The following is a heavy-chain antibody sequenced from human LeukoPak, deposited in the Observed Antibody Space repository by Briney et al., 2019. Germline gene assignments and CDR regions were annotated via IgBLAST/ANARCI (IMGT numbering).Heavy chain of an antibody. CDR3: ASKQYYDFWSGLNYYMDV. Sequence: GGSLRLSCAASGFTFSDYYMSWIRQAPGKGLEWVSYISSSGSTIYYADSVKGRFTISRDNAKNSLYLQMNSLRAEDTAVYYCASKQYYDFWSGLNYYMDVWGKGTTVTVSS. D-gene: IGHD3-3*01. J-gene: IGHJ6*03. CDR1: GFTFSDYY. V-gene: IGHV3-11*04. CDR2: ISSSGSTI.